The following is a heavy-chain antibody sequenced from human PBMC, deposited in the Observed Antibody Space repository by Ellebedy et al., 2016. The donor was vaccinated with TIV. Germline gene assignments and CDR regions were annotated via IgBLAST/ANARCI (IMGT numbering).Heavy chain of an antibody. Sequence: GESLKISCAASGFTFSSYSMNWVRQAPGKGLEWVSSISSSSSYIYYADSVKGRFTISRDNAKNSLYLQMNSLRADDTAVYYCAKDNGGNSRVTRYDAFDIWGQGTMVTVSS. D-gene: IGHD4-23*01. CDR2: ISSSSSYI. CDR1: GFTFSSYS. J-gene: IGHJ3*02. CDR3: AKDNGGNSRVTRYDAFDI. V-gene: IGHV3-21*04.